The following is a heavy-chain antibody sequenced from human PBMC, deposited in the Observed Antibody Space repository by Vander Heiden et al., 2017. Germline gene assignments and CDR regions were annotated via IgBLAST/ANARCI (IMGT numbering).Heavy chain of an antibody. J-gene: IGHJ3*02. V-gene: IGHV3-15*01. Sequence: EARLVESGGDVVKPGGSVRLSCAASGITFNSGWITWGRQGPGKGLGWVGRIKSGSDGGTIDYAASVKGRFIISRDDSKTPLYLQMNSLQTEDTAVYYCLSAFHMWGQGTMVTVPS. CDR3: LSAFHM. CDR2: IKSGSDGGTI. CDR1: GITFNSGW.